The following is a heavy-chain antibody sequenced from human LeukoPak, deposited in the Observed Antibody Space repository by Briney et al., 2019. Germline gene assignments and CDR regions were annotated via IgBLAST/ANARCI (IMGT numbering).Heavy chain of an antibody. D-gene: IGHD4-23*01. Sequence: SETLSLTCTVSGGSISSGSYYWSWIRQPAGKGLEWIGRIYTSGSTNYNPSLKSRVTISVDTSKNQFSLKLSSVTAADTAVYYCARLSDGGNLPDYWGQGTLVTVSS. CDR1: GGSISSGSYY. J-gene: IGHJ4*02. CDR3: ARLSDGGNLPDY. V-gene: IGHV4-61*02. CDR2: IYTSGST.